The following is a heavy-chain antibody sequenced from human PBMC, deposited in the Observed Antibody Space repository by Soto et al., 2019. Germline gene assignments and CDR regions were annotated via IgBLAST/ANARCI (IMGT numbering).Heavy chain of an antibody. Sequence: QVQLVESGGGVVQPGRSLRLSCAASGFTFSSYAMHWVRQAPGKGLEWVAVISYDGSNKYYADSVKGRFTISRDNSKNTLHLQMNSLRAEDTAVYYCARAYGTMVRGVVGDFWGQGTLVTVSS. CDR3: ARAYGTMVRGVVGDF. J-gene: IGHJ4*02. CDR1: GFTFSSYA. V-gene: IGHV3-30-3*01. CDR2: ISYDGSNK. D-gene: IGHD3-10*01.